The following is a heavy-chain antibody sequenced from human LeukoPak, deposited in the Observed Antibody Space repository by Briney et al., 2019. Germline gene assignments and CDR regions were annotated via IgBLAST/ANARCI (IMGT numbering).Heavy chain of an antibody. CDR1: GFTLSSYA. V-gene: IGHV3-23*01. D-gene: IGHD3-10*01. CDR3: ASFHYYGSGAYYLSY. Sequence: PGGSLRLSCAASGFTLSSYAITWVRQAPGKGLEWVSDIGDSGATTCYADSVKGRFTISRDNSKNTLYLQMSSLRAEDTAVYFCASFHYYGSGAYYLSYWGQGTLVTVSS. CDR2: IGDSGATT. J-gene: IGHJ4*02.